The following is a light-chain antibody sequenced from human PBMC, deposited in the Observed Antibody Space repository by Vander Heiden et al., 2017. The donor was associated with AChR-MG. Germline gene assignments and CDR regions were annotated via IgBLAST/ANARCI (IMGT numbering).Light chain of an antibody. Sequence: SYELTQPPSVSVSPGQTARITCSGDALRKKYAYGYQQKSGQAPVLVIYEDSKRPSGIPERFSGSSSGTMATLTISGAQVEDEADYYCYSTDSSGNHRVFGGGTKLTVL. J-gene: IGLJ2*01. CDR1: ALRKKY. CDR2: EDS. V-gene: IGLV3-10*01. CDR3: YSTDSSGNHRV.